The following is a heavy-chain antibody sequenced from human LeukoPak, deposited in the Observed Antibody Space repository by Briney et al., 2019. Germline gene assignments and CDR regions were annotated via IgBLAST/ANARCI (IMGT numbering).Heavy chain of an antibody. D-gene: IGHD2-15*01. J-gene: IGHJ3*02. CDR1: RFTFSNYE. CDR2: ISSSGSTI. CDR3: ARAAPVAGNAFDI. Sequence: QSGGSLRLSCAASRFTFSNYEMNWVRQAPGKGLEWVSYISSSGSTIYYADSVKGRFTVSIDNAENSLYLQMNSLRAEDTAFYYCARAAPVAGNAFDIWGQGTMVTVSS. V-gene: IGHV3-48*03.